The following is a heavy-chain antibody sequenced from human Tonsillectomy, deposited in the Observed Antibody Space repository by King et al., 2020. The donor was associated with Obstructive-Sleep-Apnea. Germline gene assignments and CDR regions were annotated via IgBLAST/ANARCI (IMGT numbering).Heavy chain of an antibody. V-gene: IGHV3-30*18. J-gene: IGHJ4*02. D-gene: IGHD6-13*01. CDR3: AKGGPRSSWYPWYFDY. Sequence: VQLVESGGGVVQPGRSLRLSCAASGFTFSSYGMHWVRQAPGKGLEWVAVISYDGSNKYYADSVKGRFTISRDNSKNTLYLQMNSLRAEDTAVYYCAKGGPRSSWYPWYFDYWGQGTLVTVSS. CDR2: ISYDGSNK. CDR1: GFTFSSYG.